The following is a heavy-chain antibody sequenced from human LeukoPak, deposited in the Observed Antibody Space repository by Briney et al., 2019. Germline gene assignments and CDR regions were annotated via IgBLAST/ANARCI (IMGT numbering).Heavy chain of an antibody. CDR1: GYTFTGYY. V-gene: IGHV1-2*02. CDR3: AREDEVEIQLWLPLFDY. Sequence: ASVKVSCKASGYTFTGYYMHWVRQAPGQGLEWMGWINPNSGGTNYAQKFQGRVTMTRDTSISTAYMELSRLRSDDTAVYYCAREDEVEIQLWLPLFDYWGQGTLVTVSS. CDR2: INPNSGGT. D-gene: IGHD5-18*01. J-gene: IGHJ4*02.